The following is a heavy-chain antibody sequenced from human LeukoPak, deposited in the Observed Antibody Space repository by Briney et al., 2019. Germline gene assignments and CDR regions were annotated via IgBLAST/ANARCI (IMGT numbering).Heavy chain of an antibody. D-gene: IGHD4-11*01. J-gene: IGHJ4*02. CDR1: GYSISSGYY. CDR2: IYHSGST. Sequence: SETLSLTCTVSGYSISSGYYWGWIRQPPGKGLEWIGSIYHSGSTYYNPSLKSRVTISVDTSKNQFSLKLSSVTAVDTAVYYCAFSTVTHNTFDYWGQGTLVTVSS. CDR3: AFSTVTHNTFDY. V-gene: IGHV4-38-2*02.